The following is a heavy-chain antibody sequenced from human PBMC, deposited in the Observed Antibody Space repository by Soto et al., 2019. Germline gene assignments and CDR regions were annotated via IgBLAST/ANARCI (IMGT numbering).Heavy chain of an antibody. Sequence: SETLSLTCAVYGGSLSGYYWSWIRQPPGKGLEWIGEINHSGSTNYNPSLKSRVTISVDTSKNQFSLKLSSVTAADTAVYYCARQSGEAGDLARSYGMDVWGQGTTVTVSS. CDR3: ARQSGEAGDLARSYGMDV. V-gene: IGHV4-34*01. D-gene: IGHD7-27*01. CDR2: INHSGST. CDR1: GGSLSGYY. J-gene: IGHJ6*02.